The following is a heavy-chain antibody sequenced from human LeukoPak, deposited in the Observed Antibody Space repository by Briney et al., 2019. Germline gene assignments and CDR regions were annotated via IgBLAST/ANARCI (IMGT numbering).Heavy chain of an antibody. CDR1: GFTFSSYA. CDR3: AKLELGYYYDSSGYLFDY. CDR2: ISGSGGST. Sequence: GGSLRLSCAASGFTFSSYAMSWVRQAPGKGLEWVSAISGSGGSTYYADSVKGRFTISRDNSKNTLYLQMNSLRAEDTGVYYCAKLELGYYYDSSGYLFDYWGQGTLVTVSS. J-gene: IGHJ4*02. V-gene: IGHV3-23*01. D-gene: IGHD3-22*01.